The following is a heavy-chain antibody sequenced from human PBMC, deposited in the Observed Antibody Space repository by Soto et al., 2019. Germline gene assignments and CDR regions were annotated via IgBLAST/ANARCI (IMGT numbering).Heavy chain of an antibody. V-gene: IGHV3-23*01. J-gene: IGHJ5*02. CDR2: ISGSGGST. Sequence: EGSLRLSCAASGFTFSSYAMSWVRQAPGKGLEWVSAISGSGGSTYYADSVKGRFTISRDNSKNTLYLQMNSLRAEDTAVYYCAKYSSGGPKGQARPWGQGTLVTVSS. CDR3: AKYSSGGPKGQARP. CDR1: GFTFSSYA. D-gene: IGHD2-21*01.